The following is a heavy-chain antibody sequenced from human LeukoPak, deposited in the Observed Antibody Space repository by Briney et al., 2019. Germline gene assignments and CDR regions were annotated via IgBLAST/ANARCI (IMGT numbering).Heavy chain of an antibody. CDR1: GFTVSSNY. D-gene: IGHD3-16*01. J-gene: IGHJ4*02. CDR3: ARDLAFSS. Sequence: GGSLRLSCAASGFTVSSNYMSWVRQAPGKGLECVSLIFSGGSTYYADSVKGRFTISRDNSKNTLYLQMNSLRAEDTAVYYCARDLAFSSWGQGTPVTVSS. V-gene: IGHV3-53*01. CDR2: IFSGGST.